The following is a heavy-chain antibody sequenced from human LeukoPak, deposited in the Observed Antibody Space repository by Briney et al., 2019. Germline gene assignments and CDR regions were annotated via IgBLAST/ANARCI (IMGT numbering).Heavy chain of an antibody. CDR1: RSSMSGYY. CDR3: ARGSVTPDAGY. D-gene: IGHD4-17*01. V-gene: IGHV4-59*01. J-gene: IGHJ4*02. CDR2: TFDSETT. Sequence: PSETLSPTCTVSRSSMSGYYWSWIRQPPGKGLEWIGYTFDSETTDYNPSLKSRVIISVDTSKNQVSLKLNSVTAADTAIYYCARGSVTPDAGYWGPGTLVTVSS.